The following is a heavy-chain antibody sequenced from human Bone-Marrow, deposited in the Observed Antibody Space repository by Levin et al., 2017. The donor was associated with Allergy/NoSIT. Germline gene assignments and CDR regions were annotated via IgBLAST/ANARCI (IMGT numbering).Heavy chain of an antibody. CDR3: ARSVWSGWITRAGAYYGMDV. CDR1: GCTFSSYA. J-gene: IGHJ6*02. Sequence: SVKVSCKASGCTFSSYAISWVRQAPGQGLEWMGGIIPIFGTANYAQKFQGRVTITADESTSTAYMELSSLRSEDTAVYYCARSVWSGWITRAGAYYGMDVWGQGTTVTVSS. CDR2: IIPIFGTA. V-gene: IGHV1-69*13. D-gene: IGHD3-3*01.